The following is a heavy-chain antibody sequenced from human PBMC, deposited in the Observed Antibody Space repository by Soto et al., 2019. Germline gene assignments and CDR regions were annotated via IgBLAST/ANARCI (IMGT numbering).Heavy chain of an antibody. Sequence: QVQLVESGGGVVQPGRSLRLSCAASGFTFSSYGMHWVHQAPGKGLEWVAVIWYDGSNKYYADSVKGRFTISRDNSKNTLYLQMNSLRAEDTAVYYCARDGEYYYGSGNFDYWGQGTLVTVSS. J-gene: IGHJ4*02. V-gene: IGHV3-33*01. CDR1: GFTFSSYG. CDR2: IWYDGSNK. CDR3: ARDGEYYYGSGNFDY. D-gene: IGHD3-10*01.